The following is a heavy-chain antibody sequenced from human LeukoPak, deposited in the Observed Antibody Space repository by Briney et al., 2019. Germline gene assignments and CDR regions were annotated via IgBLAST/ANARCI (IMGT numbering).Heavy chain of an antibody. CDR1: GFAFSTYY. D-gene: IGHD6-6*01. CDR3: ARGQAARYYFDY. CDR2: FSSSGSYI. Sequence: PGGSLRLSCSASGFAFSTYYMHWLRQAPGKGLEWVSYFSSSGSYIYYADSVKGRFTISRDNAKNSLYLQMNSLRAEDTAVYYCARGQAARYYFDYWGQGTLVTVSS. V-gene: IGHV3-21*01. J-gene: IGHJ4*02.